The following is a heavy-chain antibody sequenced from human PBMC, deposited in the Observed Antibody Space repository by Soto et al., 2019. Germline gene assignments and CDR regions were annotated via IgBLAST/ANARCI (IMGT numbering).Heavy chain of an antibody. Sequence: ASVKVSCKASGYTFTSYGIHWVRQAPGQRLEWMGWISAANGDTKYSPKFQGRVSITRDTSASTAYMELSSLRSEDTAVYYCVRRHVSVIGIDWFDPWGQGTLVTVSS. V-gene: IGHV1-3*01. CDR1: GYTFTSYG. CDR3: VRRHVSVIGIDWFDP. J-gene: IGHJ5*02. CDR2: ISAANGDT. D-gene: IGHD4-4*01.